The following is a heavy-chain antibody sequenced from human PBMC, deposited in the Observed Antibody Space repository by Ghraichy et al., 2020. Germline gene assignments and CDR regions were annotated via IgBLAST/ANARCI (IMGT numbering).Heavy chain of an antibody. Sequence: GGSLRLSCAASGFTFSSYSMNWVRQAPGKGLEWVSSISSSSSYIYYADSVKGRFTISRDNAKNSLYLQMNSLRAEDTAVYYCARGDVLLGGMDVGGQGTTVTVSS. CDR1: GFTFSSYS. CDR2: ISSSSSYI. D-gene: IGHD3-10*01. V-gene: IGHV3-21*01. CDR3: ARGDVLLGGMDV. J-gene: IGHJ6*02.